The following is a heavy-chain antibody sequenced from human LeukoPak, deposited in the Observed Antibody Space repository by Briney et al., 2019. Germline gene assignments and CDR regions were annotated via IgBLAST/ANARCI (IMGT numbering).Heavy chain of an antibody. Sequence: ETLSLTCTVSGGSISSYYWSWIRQPAGKGLEWIGRIYTSGSTNYNPSLKSRVTMSVDTSKNQFSLKLSSVTAADTAVYYCARGGRYCTNGVCYINYFDYWGQGTLVTVSS. V-gene: IGHV4-4*07. J-gene: IGHJ4*02. CDR3: ARGGRYCTNGVCYINYFDY. D-gene: IGHD2-8*01. CDR1: GGSISSYY. CDR2: IYTSGST.